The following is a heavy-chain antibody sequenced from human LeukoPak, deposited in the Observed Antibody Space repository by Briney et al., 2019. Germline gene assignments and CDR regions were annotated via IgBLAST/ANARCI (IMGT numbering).Heavy chain of an antibody. CDR1: GFTFSTYG. Sequence: GGSLRLSCAASGFTFSTYGMHWVRQAPGKGLKWVAVISYDGSNKYYADSVKGRFTISRDNSKNTLYLQMSSLRGEDTAVYYCAKDDDWGRFKDWGQGTLVTVSS. D-gene: IGHD3-16*01. J-gene: IGHJ1*01. V-gene: IGHV3-30*18. CDR2: ISYDGSNK. CDR3: AKDDDWGRFKD.